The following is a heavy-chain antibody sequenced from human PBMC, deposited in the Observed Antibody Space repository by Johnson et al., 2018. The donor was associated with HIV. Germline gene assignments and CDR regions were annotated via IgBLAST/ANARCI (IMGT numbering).Heavy chain of an antibody. CDR1: GFTFSSYA. CDR2: ISYDGSNK. Sequence: VQLVESGGGVVQPGRSLRLSCAASGFTFSSYAMHWVRQAPGKGLEWVAVISYDGSNKYYADSVKGRFTISRDNSKNTLYLQMNSLRAEDTALYYCAKDKRAAAGTIFVHDAFDIWGQGTMVTVSS. J-gene: IGHJ3*02. D-gene: IGHD6-13*01. V-gene: IGHV3-30*14. CDR3: AKDKRAAAGTIFVHDAFDI.